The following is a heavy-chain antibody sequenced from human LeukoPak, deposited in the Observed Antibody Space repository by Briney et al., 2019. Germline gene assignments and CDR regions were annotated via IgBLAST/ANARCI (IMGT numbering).Heavy chain of an antibody. J-gene: IGHJ6*02. Sequence: GGSLRLSCGASGFTFSSYGMHWVRQAPGKGLEWVAVIWYDGSNKYYADSVKGRFTISRDNSKNTLYLQMNSLRAEDTAVYYCARETGYCSSTSCLADYYYYGMDVWGQGTTVTVSS. CDR3: ARETGYCSSTSCLADYYYYGMDV. V-gene: IGHV3-33*01. CDR1: GFTFSSYG. D-gene: IGHD2-2*01. CDR2: IWYDGSNK.